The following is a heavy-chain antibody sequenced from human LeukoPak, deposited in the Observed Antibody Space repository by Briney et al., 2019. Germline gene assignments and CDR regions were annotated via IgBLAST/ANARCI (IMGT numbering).Heavy chain of an antibody. J-gene: IGHJ5*02. CDR1: GFTFSNSW. CDR3: ARDMIILQS. CDR2: IRQDGGEI. V-gene: IGHV3-7*04. Sequence: GGSLRLSRAASGFTFSNSWMSWGRHAPGEGLEWVANIRQDGGEIYCVDSVEGRFTISRDNAKNSLFLQMNSLRAEDTAVYFCARDMIILQSWGQGTLVTVSS. D-gene: IGHD3-16*01.